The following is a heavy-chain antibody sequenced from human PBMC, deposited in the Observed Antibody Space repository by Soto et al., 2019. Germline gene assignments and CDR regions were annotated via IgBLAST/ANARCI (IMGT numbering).Heavy chain of an antibody. CDR1: GGSISSSSYY. Sequence: SETLSLTCTVSGGSISSSSYYWGWIRQPPGKGLEWIGSIYYSGSTYYNPSLKSRVTISVDTSKNQFSLKLSSVTAADTAVYYCARSAAGSNWFDPWGQGALVTVSP. CDR3: ARSAAGSNWFDP. V-gene: IGHV4-39*01. J-gene: IGHJ5*02. CDR2: IYYSGST. D-gene: IGHD6-13*01.